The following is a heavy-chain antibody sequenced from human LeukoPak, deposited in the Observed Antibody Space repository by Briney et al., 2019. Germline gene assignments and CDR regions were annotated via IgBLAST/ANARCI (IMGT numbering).Heavy chain of an antibody. CDR2: INPKSGAT. D-gene: IGHD3-22*01. V-gene: IGHV1-2*02. CDR1: GYTFTSY. Sequence: ASVKVSCKASGYTFTSYISWVRQAPGQGLEWMGWINPKSGATHYVQKFQGTVTMTRDTSISTAYMELNSLISDDTAVYYCARQDDSGTWFDPWGQGTLVVVSS. CDR3: ARQDDSGTWFDP. J-gene: IGHJ5*02.